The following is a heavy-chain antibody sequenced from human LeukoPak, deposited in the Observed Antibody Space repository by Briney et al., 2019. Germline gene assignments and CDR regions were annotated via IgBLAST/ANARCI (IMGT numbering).Heavy chain of an antibody. D-gene: IGHD3-10*01. Sequence: SETLSLTCTVSGGSIRSYYWNWIRQPAGKGLEWIGRMHTSGSTNYSPSLKSRLTLSVDTSKNQFSLKMRSVTAADTAVYYCARDSGSGYYEAWGQGTLVTVSS. V-gene: IGHV4-4*07. CDR1: GGSIRSYY. CDR2: MHTSGST. CDR3: ARDSGSGYYEA. J-gene: IGHJ5*02.